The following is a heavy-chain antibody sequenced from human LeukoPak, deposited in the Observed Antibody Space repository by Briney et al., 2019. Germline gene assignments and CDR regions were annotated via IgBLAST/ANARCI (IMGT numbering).Heavy chain of an antibody. Sequence: ASVKVSCKASGGTFSSYAFSWVRQAPGQGLEWMGKIIPILGIANYAQRFQGRVTITADKSTSTAYMELSSLRSEDTAVYYCAKGLPPFDFWSGYYQYWGQGTLVTVSS. CDR2: IIPILGIA. CDR3: AKGLPPFDFWSGYYQY. J-gene: IGHJ4*02. D-gene: IGHD3-3*01. V-gene: IGHV1-69*04. CDR1: GGTFSSYA.